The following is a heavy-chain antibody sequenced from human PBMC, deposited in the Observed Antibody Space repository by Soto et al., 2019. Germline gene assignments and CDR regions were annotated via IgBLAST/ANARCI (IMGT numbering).Heavy chain of an antibody. V-gene: IGHV1-3*05. CDR1: GYTFTSYA. D-gene: IGHD2-15*01. J-gene: IGHJ4*02. CDR3: ARGESVVGDY. Sequence: QVQLVQSGAEEKKPGASVKVSCKASGYTFTSYAMHWVRQAPGQRLEWMGWINAGNGNTKCSQKFQDRVTITRDTSASTAYMELSSLRSEDTAVYHCARGESVVGDYWGQGTLVTVSS. CDR2: INAGNGNT.